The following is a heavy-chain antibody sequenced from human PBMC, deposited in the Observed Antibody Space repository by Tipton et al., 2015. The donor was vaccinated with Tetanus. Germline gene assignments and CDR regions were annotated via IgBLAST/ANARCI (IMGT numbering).Heavy chain of an antibody. V-gene: IGHV4-39*01. J-gene: IGHJ4*02. D-gene: IGHD1-7*01. CDR1: GGSISSSSYY. Sequence: TLSLTCTVSGGSISSSSYYWGWIRQPPGKGLEWIGSIYYSGSTYYNPSLKSRVTISVDTSKNQFSLKLSSVTAADTAVYYCARRLNWNYGTVDYWGQGTLVTVSS. CDR2: IYYSGST. CDR3: ARRLNWNYGTVDY.